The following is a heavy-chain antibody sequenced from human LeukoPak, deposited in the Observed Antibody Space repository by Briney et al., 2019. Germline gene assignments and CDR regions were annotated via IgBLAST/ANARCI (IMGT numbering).Heavy chain of an antibody. D-gene: IGHD2-15*01. CDR2: LYSGGNT. J-gene: IGHJ1*01. Sequence: GGSLRLSCAASGFTVSSNYMSWVRQAPGKGLEWVSLLYSGGNTYYADSARGRFTISRDNSKNTLYLQMNSLRAEDTAVYYCATSYCSGGSCYPQYFQHWGKGTLVTVSS. CDR1: GFTVSSNY. V-gene: IGHV3-66*02. CDR3: ATSYCSGGSCYPQYFQH.